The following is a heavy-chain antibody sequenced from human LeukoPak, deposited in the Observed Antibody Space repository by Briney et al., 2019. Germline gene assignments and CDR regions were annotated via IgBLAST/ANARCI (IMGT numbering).Heavy chain of an antibody. CDR3: ATLAEYSSGWTRSYYYYGMDV. Sequence: GGSLRLSCAASGFTFDDYAMHWVGQAPGKGLEWVSGISWNSGSIGYADSVKGRFTISRDNAKNSLYLQMNSLRAEDTALYYCATLAEYSSGWTRSYYYYGMDVWGQGTTVTVSS. CDR1: GFTFDDYA. CDR2: ISWNSGSI. V-gene: IGHV3-9*01. D-gene: IGHD6-19*01. J-gene: IGHJ6*02.